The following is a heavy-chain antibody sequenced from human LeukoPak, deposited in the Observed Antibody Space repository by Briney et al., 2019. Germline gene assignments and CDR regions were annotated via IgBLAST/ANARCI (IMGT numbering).Heavy chain of an antibody. Sequence: SVNVSCKASGGTFSSYAISWVRQAPGQGLEWMGGIIPIFGTANYAQKFQGRVTITADESTSTAYMELSSLRSEDTAVYYCARDMVRGVTPHYYFDYWGQGTLVTVSS. J-gene: IGHJ4*02. D-gene: IGHD3-10*01. CDR2: IIPIFGTA. CDR3: ARDMVRGVTPHYYFDY. V-gene: IGHV1-69*13. CDR1: GGTFSSYA.